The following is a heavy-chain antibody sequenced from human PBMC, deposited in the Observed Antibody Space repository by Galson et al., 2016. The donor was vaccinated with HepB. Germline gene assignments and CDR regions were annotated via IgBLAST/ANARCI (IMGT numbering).Heavy chain of an antibody. CDR1: GFSLTTNGVA. CDR2: IYWDADK. CDR3: AHTLYYDFNYLMDV. V-gene: IGHV2-5*02. J-gene: IGHJ6*02. Sequence: PALVKPTQTLTMTCTFSGFSLTTNGVAVGWIRQPPGKALEWLALIYWDADKRYSPSLQSRPPITKDTSKNQVVLTMTNMDPVHTATYYCAHTLYYDFNYLMDVWGQGTTVTVSS. D-gene: IGHD3-3*01.